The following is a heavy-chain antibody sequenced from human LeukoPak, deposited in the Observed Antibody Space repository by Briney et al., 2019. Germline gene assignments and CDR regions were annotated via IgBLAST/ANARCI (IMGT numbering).Heavy chain of an antibody. CDR1: GFTFSSYA. Sequence: GGSLRLSCAASGFTFSSYAMSWVRQAPGKGLEWVSAISGSGGSTYYADSVKGRFTISRDNSKNTLYLQMNSLGAEDTAVYYCARTEYCGGDCYLAYWGQGTLVTVSS. V-gene: IGHV3-23*01. J-gene: IGHJ4*02. CDR2: ISGSGGST. D-gene: IGHD2-21*02. CDR3: ARTEYCGGDCYLAY.